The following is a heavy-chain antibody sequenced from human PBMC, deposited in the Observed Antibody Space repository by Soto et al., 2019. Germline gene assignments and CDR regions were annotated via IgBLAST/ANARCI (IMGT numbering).Heavy chain of an antibody. J-gene: IGHJ1*01. CDR2: IYSSENT. CDR1: GDSVSTNSYS. V-gene: IGHV4-39*07. D-gene: IGHD3-22*01. Sequence: SLTCTVSGDSVSTNSYSWGWIRQSPGKGLEWIGTIYSSENTYYNPSLLSRVTISVDTSKNEFSLRLSSVTAADTAVYYCARVCKDSSGYYYTEYFQHWGQGTLVTVSS. CDR3: ARVCKDSSGYYYTEYFQH.